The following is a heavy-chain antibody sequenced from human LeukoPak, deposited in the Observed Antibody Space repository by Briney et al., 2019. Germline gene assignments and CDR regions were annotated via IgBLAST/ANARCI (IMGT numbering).Heavy chain of an antibody. CDR3: ASGSSLDY. Sequence: PSETLSLTCAVYGGSFSGYYRSWIRQPPGKGLEWIGEINHSGSTNYNPSLKSRVTISVDTSKNQFSLKLSSVTAADTAVYYCASGSSLDYWGQGTLVTVSS. J-gene: IGHJ4*02. V-gene: IGHV4-34*01. CDR1: GGSFSGYY. D-gene: IGHD6-6*01. CDR2: INHSGST.